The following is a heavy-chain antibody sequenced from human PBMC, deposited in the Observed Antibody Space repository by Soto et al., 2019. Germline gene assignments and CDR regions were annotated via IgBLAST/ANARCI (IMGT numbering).Heavy chain of an antibody. CDR1: GYTLTKYA. V-gene: IGHV3-30-3*01. D-gene: IGHD6-6*01. CDR3: ARDRYSSSTLFDY. J-gene: IGHJ4*02. Sequence: QGELVESGGGVVQPGRSLRLSCAASGYTLTKYAMHWVRQAPGKGLEWLAVISDDGDNKYYADSVKGRFTISRDNSNKTLYLQMNSLRPEDTAVYYCARDRYSSSTLFDYWGQGTLVTVSS. CDR2: ISDDGDNK.